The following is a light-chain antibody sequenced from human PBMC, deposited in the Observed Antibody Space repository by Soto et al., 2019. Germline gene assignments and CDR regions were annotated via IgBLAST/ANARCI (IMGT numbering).Light chain of an antibody. V-gene: IGKV1-39*01. J-gene: IGKJ4*01. Sequence: DIQMTQSPSSLSASVGDRVTITCRASQSISSYLNWYQQKPGKAPKLLIYAASSLQSGVPSRFSGSGSVTDFTLNIRSLQPEDFATYYCQQSYSTRLTFGGGTKVEIK. CDR1: QSISSY. CDR3: QQSYSTRLT. CDR2: AAS.